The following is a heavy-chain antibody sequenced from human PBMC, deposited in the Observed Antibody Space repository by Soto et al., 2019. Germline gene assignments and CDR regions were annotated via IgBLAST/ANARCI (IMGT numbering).Heavy chain of an antibody. J-gene: IGHJ4*02. Sequence: SETLSLTCAVSGGSISSGGYYWSWIRQHPGKGLEWIGYIYYSGSTYYDSSLKSRVTISVDTSKNQFSLKLSSVTAVDTAVYYCASQHYYDSSGYYVVYWGQGTLVTVSS. D-gene: IGHD3-22*01. CDR1: GGSISSGGYY. CDR3: ASQHYYDSSGYYVVY. CDR2: IYYSGST. V-gene: IGHV4-39*01.